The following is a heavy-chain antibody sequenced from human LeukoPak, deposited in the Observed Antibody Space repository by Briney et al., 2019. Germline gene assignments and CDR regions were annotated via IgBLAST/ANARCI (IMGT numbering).Heavy chain of an antibody. D-gene: IGHD6-19*01. CDR3: ARGVSRYSSGWGFDY. CDR1: GFTFSSYA. Sequence: GGSLRLSCAASGFTFSSYAMSWVRQAPGKGLEWVAVISYDGSNKYYADSVKGRFTISRDNFKNTLHLQMNSLRDEDTAVYHCARGVSRYSSGWGFDYWGQGNLVTVSS. V-gene: IGHV3-30*04. J-gene: IGHJ4*02. CDR2: ISYDGSNK.